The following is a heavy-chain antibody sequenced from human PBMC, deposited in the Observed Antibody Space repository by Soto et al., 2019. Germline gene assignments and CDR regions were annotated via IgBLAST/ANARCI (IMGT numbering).Heavy chain of an antibody. Sequence: SGESLKISCQGSGYSFTTHWITWVRQTPGKGLEWMGRIDPSNSYINYSPSFQGHVTISVDRSISTAYLQWSRLEASDNAIDYCARRLSGPKEEYNAYYCYGFDVWGQGTKGTGS. CDR1: GYSFTTHW. CDR2: IDPSNSYI. D-gene: IGHD1-1*01. V-gene: IGHV5-10-1*01. J-gene: IGHJ6*02. CDR3: ARRLSGPKEEYNAYYCYGFDV.